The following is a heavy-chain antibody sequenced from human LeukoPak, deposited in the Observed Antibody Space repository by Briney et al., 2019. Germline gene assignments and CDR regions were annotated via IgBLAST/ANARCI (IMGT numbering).Heavy chain of an antibody. V-gene: IGHV4-59*01. CDR1: GGSISSYY. D-gene: IGHD3-10*01. Sequence: SETLSLTCTVSGGSISSYYWSWIRQPPGKGLEWIGYIYYSGSTNYNPSLKSRVTIPVDTSKNQFSLKLSSVTAADTAVYYCARGGFGELSGYWGQGTLVTVSS. CDR3: ARGGFGELSGY. CDR2: IYYSGST. J-gene: IGHJ4*02.